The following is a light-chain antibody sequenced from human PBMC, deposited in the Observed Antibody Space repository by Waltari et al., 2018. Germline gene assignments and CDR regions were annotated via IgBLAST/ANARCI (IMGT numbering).Light chain of an antibody. CDR3: CSYAGSYTWV. V-gene: IGLV2-11*01. CDR2: DVT. J-gene: IGLJ3*02. CDR1: TNDLGSSNY. Sequence: SALTQPRSVSGSPGQSVTISCTGTTNDLGSSNYVSWYQQHPGKAPTLIILDVTKRPSGVPDRLSGSKSGNTASLTISGLRAEDEAEYYCCSYAGSYTWVFGGGTKLTVV.